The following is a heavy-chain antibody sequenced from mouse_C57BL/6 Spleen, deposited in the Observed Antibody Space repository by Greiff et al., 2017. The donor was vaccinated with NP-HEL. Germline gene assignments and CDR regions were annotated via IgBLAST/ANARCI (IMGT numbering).Heavy chain of an antibody. J-gene: IGHJ2*01. CDR3: ARSGYYFDY. D-gene: IGHD2-2*01. CDR2: INPNNGGT. CDR1: GYTFTDYN. Sequence: VQLKESGPELVKPGASVKMSCKASGYTFTDYNMHWVKQSHGKSLEWIGYINPNNGGTSYNQKFKGKATLTVNKSSSTAYMELRSLTSEDSAVYYCARSGYYFDYWGQGTTLTVSS. V-gene: IGHV1-22*01.